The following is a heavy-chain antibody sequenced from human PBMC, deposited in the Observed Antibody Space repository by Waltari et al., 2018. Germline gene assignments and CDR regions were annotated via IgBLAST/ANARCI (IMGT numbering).Heavy chain of an antibody. CDR1: GYTFTSYA. V-gene: IGHV1-3*01. D-gene: IGHD6-13*01. J-gene: IGHJ4*02. CDR2: INAGNGNT. Sequence: QVQLVQSGAEVKKPGASVKVSCKASGYTFTSYAMHWVRQAPGQRLEWMGWINAGNGNTKYSQNFQGSVTITRDTAASTAYMELISRRSEDTAVYYCARVQQQEGFDYWGQGTLVTVSS. CDR3: ARVQQQEGFDY.